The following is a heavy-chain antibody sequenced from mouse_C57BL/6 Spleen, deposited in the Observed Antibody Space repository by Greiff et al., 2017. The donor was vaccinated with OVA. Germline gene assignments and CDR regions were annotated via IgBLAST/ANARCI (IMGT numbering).Heavy chain of an antibody. CDR2: IYPGSGST. V-gene: IGHV1-55*01. Sequence: QVQLQQPRAELVKPGASVKMSCKASGYTFTSYWITWVKQRPGQGLEWIGDIYPGSGSTNYNEKFKSKATLTVDTSSSTAYMQLSSLTSEDSAVYYCARKAYYSNYFDVWGTGTTVTVSS. J-gene: IGHJ1*03. D-gene: IGHD2-5*01. CDR1: GYTFTSYW. CDR3: ARKAYYSNYFDV.